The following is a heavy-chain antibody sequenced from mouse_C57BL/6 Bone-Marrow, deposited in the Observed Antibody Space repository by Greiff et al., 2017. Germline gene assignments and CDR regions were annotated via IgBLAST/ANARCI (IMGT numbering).Heavy chain of an antibody. Sequence: LQQSGAELLRPGSSVKLSCKDSYFAFMASAMPWVKQRPGHGLEWIGSFTMYSDATESSENFKGKATLTANPSSSTAYMELSSLTSEDSAVYYCARGGYGSIYAMDYWGQGTSVTVSS. D-gene: IGHD1-1*01. CDR3: ARGGYGSIYAMDY. V-gene: IGHV1-49*01. J-gene: IGHJ4*01. CDR1: YFAFMASA. CDR2: FTMYSDAT.